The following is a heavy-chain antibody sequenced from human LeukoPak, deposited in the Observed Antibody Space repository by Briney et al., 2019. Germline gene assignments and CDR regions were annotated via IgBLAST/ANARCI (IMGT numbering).Heavy chain of an antibody. CDR1: GGSFSSYY. V-gene: IGHV4-59*10. Sequence: SETLSLTCAVYGGSFSSYYWSWIRQPAGKGLEWIGHMYTSGTTNYNPSLKSRVTMSVDTSKNKFSLKLSSVTAADTAVYYCARSVRRLYGSGRSNWFDPWGQGTLVTVSS. D-gene: IGHD3-10*01. CDR2: MYTSGTT. CDR3: ARSVRRLYGSGRSNWFDP. J-gene: IGHJ5*02.